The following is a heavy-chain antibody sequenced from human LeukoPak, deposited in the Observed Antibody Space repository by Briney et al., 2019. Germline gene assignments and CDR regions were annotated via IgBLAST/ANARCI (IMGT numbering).Heavy chain of an antibody. CDR1: GYTFTSYG. D-gene: IGHD6-13*01. J-gene: IGHJ4*02. V-gene: IGHV1-18*01. CDR3: ARGSSSWRRDY. Sequence: ASVEVSCKASGYTFTSYGISWVRQAPGQGLEWMGWISVYNGNTNYAQKLQGRVTMTTDTSTSTAYMELRSLRSDDTAMYYCARGSSSWRRDYWGQGTLVTVSS. CDR2: ISVYNGNT.